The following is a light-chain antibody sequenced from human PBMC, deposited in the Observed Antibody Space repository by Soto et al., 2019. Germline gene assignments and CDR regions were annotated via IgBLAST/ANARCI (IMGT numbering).Light chain of an antibody. CDR3: SSFTRSITYV. CDR2: DVT. Sequence: QSVLTQPASVSGSPGQSITISCTGTSSDVGGYNSVSWYRQDPGKAPKLIIYDVTYRPSGVSNRFSGSKSGNTASLTISGLQSEDEADYHCSSFTRSITYVFGTGTKVT. J-gene: IGLJ1*01. V-gene: IGLV2-14*01. CDR1: SSDVGGYNS.